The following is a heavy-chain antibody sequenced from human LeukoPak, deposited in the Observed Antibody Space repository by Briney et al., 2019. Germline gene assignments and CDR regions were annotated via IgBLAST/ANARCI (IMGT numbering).Heavy chain of an antibody. CDR3: ARDALSYDYSWGSYRHVGIDP. J-gene: IGHJ5*02. CDR1: GYTFTTYY. CDR2: INPTGGTT. D-gene: IGHD3-16*02. V-gene: IGHV1-46*01. Sequence: ASVKVSCKASGYTFTTYYMHWVRQAPGQGLEWMAIINPTGGTTDYAQKFPGRITVTRDTSTSTVYMELTSLTPEDTAVYYCARDALSYDYSWGSYRHVGIDPWGQGTLVTVSS.